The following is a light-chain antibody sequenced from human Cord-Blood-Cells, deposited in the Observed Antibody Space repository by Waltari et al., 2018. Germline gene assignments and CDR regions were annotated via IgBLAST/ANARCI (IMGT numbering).Light chain of an antibody. V-gene: IGLV2-14*03. Sequence: ALTQPASVSGSPGQSITISCTGTSSDVGGYNYVSWYQQHPGKAPKLMIYDVSNRPSGVSNRFSGSKSGNTASLTISGLQAEDEADYYCSSYTSSSTGVFGGGTKLTVL. CDR2: DVS. J-gene: IGLJ3*02. CDR1: SSDVGGYNY. CDR3: SSYTSSSTGV.